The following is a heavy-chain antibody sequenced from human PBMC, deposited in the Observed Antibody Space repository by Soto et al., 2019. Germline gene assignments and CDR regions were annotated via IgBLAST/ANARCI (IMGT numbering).Heavy chain of an antibody. J-gene: IGHJ6*02. CDR1: GGVVSSINW. D-gene: IGHD5-18*01. V-gene: IGHV4-4*02. Sequence: QVQLQESGPGLVKPSGTLSLTCDVSGGVVSSINWWSWVRQPPGKTLEWIGEVFHSGTTNYNPSLTSRVTMSVDKSKNQLSLKLSSVTAADTAVYYCARGGGTYSTSYGMDVWGQGTTVIVSS. CDR3: ARGGGTYSTSYGMDV. CDR2: VFHSGTT.